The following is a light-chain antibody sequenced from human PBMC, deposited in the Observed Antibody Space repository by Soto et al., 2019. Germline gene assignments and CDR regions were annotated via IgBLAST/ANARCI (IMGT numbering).Light chain of an antibody. Sequence: IVLTQSPATLSLSPGERATVSCRASHSVGSLLAWYQQKPGQAPRLLIYGASTRATGIPARFTGSGSGTEFTLTIDSLQSDDFAVYYCQQYDNWPPITFGQGTRLEIK. CDR3: QQYDNWPPIT. CDR2: GAS. V-gene: IGKV3-15*01. CDR1: HSVGSL. J-gene: IGKJ5*01.